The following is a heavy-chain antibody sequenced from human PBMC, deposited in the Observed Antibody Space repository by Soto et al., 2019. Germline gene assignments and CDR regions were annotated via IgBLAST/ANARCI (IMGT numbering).Heavy chain of an antibody. CDR1: GGTFRSYA. Sequence: SVKVSCKASGGTFRSYAISWVRQAPGQGLEWMGGIIPIFGTANYAQKFQGRVTITADESTSTAYMELSSLRSEDTAVYYCARGGGYDTRYYYYGMDVWGQGTTVNVSS. V-gene: IGHV1-69*13. J-gene: IGHJ6*02. CDR2: IIPIFGTA. D-gene: IGHD5-12*01. CDR3: ARGGGYDTRYYYYGMDV.